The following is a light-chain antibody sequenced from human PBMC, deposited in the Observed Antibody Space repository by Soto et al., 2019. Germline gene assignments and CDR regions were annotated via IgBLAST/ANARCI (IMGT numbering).Light chain of an antibody. Sequence: LTRPPSASGTPGQRVTISCSGSSSNVGGNPVNWYQHVPTTAPKLLIYTNTQRPSGVPDRFSGSKSGTSASLAISGLXSEDEADYYCASWDDSLNGPVFGTGTKSPS. CDR2: TNT. J-gene: IGLJ1*01. V-gene: IGLV1-44*01. CDR3: ASWDDSLNGPV. CDR1: SSNVGGNP.